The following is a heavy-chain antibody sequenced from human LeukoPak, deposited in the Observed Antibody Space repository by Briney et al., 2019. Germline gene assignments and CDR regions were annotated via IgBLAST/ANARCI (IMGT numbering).Heavy chain of an antibody. CDR3: AKDGVATIGGLFDY. CDR1: GGSISSSSYY. J-gene: IGHJ4*02. CDR2: IYYSGST. V-gene: IGHV4-39*07. Sequence: SETLSLTCTVSGGSISSSSYYWGWIRQPPGKGLEWIGSIYYSGSTYYNPSLKSRVTISVDTSKNQFSLKLSSVTAADTAVYYCAKDGVATIGGLFDYWGQGTLVTVSS. D-gene: IGHD5-12*01.